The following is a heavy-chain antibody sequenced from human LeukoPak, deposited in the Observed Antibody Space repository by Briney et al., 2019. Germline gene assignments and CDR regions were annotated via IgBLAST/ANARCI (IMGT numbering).Heavy chain of an antibody. CDR1: GGTFSSYA. CDR2: IIPIFGTA. D-gene: IGHD4/OR15-4a*01. Sequence: SSVKVSCKASGGTFSSYAISWVRQAPGQGLKWMGGIIPIFGTANYAQKFQGRVTITTDESTSTAYMELSSLRSEDTAVYYCARDRGAMVSPELDYWGQGTLVTVSS. CDR3: ARDRGAMVSPELDY. J-gene: IGHJ4*02. V-gene: IGHV1-69*05.